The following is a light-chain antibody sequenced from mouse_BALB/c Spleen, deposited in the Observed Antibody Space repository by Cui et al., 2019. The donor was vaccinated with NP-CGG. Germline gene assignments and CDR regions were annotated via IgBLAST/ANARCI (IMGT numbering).Light chain of an antibody. V-gene: IGLV1*01. CDR3: ALWYSNHWV. J-gene: IGLJ1*01. CDR2: GTN. Sequence: QAVVPQASALTTSPGETVTLPCRSSTGAVTTRNYANWVQEKSDHLFTGLIGGTNNRAPGVPARFSGSLIGDKAALTITGAQTEDEAIYFCALWYSNHWVFGGGTKLTVL. CDR1: TGAVTTRNY.